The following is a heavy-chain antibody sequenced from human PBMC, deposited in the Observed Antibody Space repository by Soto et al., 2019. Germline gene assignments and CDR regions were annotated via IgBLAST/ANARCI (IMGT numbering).Heavy chain of an antibody. Sequence: PGESLKISCKGSGYSFTSYWIGWVRQMPGKGLEWMGIIYPGDSDTRYSPSFQGQVTISADKSISTAYLRWSSLKASDTAMYYGARHACSGGTCRSYYCMDVLGQGTTVTVSS. CDR3: ARHACSGGTCRSYYCMDV. D-gene: IGHD2-15*01. V-gene: IGHV5-51*01. CDR2: IYPGDSDT. CDR1: GYSFTSYW. J-gene: IGHJ6*02.